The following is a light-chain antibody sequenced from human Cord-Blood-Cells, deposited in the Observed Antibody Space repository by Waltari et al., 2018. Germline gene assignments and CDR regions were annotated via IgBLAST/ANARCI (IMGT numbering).Light chain of an antibody. CDR1: HRLLHRNGYNY. CDR2: LGS. CDR3: MQALQTPWT. V-gene: IGKV2-28*01. J-gene: IGKJ1*01. Sequence: DIVMTQSPLSLPVTPGETASISCRSTHRLLHRNGYNYLDWYLQKPGQSPQLLIYLGSNRASGVPDRFSGSGSGTDFTLKISRVEAEDVGVYYCMQALQTPWTFGQGTKVEIK.